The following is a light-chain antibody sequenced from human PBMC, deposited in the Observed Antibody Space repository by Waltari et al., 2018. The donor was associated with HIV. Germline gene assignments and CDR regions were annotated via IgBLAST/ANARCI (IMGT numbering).Light chain of an antibody. J-gene: IGKJ3*01. V-gene: IGKV1-39*01. CDR1: PSISNY. Sequence: DIQMTQSPSSLSASVGDRVTITCRASPSISNYLNWYQQKPGQAPKLLIYSASTLQSGVPSRFSGSGSGTDFTLTISSLQPEDFATYYCQQSYSSLLFTFGPGTKVDIK. CDR3: QQSYSSLLFT. CDR2: SAS.